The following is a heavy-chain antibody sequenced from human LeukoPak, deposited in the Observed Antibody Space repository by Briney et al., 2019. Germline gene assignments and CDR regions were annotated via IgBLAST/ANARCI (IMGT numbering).Heavy chain of an antibody. D-gene: IGHD3-10*01. CDR1: GFTFSNYW. Sequence: GGSLRLSCAASGFTFSNYWMHWVRRAPGKGLVWVSRITSDASSTSYADSVKGRFTISRDNAKNTLYLRMNSLRAEDTAVYYCAREFEGQEAGAYGSGSYDVFDIWGQGTMVTVSS. CDR3: AREFEGQEAGAYGSGSYDVFDI. CDR2: ITSDASST. V-gene: IGHV3-74*01. J-gene: IGHJ3*02.